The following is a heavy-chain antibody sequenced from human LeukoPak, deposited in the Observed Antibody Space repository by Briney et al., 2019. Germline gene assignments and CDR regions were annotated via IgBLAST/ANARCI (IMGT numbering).Heavy chain of an antibody. CDR3: ARVLDYYDSSGYSYGMDV. Sequence: PGGSLRLSCEVSGLTFSTYSMNWVRQAPGKGLEWISYISSSGSIRYYADSVKGRFTISRDNAKNSLYLQMNSLRDEDTAVYYCARVLDYYDSSGYSYGMDVWGQGTTVTVSS. V-gene: IGHV3-48*02. D-gene: IGHD3-22*01. CDR2: ISSSGSIR. CDR1: GLTFSTYS. J-gene: IGHJ6*02.